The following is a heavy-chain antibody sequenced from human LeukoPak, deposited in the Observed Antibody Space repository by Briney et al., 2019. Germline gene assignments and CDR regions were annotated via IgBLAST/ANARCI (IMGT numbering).Heavy chain of an antibody. CDR2: TYYRSKWNH. CDR1: GYSVSTNSAA. V-gene: IGHV6-1*01. CDR3: AREVYGRKDY. J-gene: IGHJ4*01. D-gene: IGHD2-8*01. Sequence: SQTLSLTCAISGYSVSTNSAAWNWIRQSPSRGLEWLGRTYYRSKWNHDYAESVKSRITSNADTSKNQLSLPLNSVTPEDTAVYYCAREVYGRKDYWGQGTLVTVSS.